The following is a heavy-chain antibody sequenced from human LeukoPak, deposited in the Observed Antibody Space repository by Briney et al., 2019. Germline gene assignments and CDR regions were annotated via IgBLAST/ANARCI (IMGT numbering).Heavy chain of an antibody. CDR2: IRSDGVEK. CDR3: AREFTGYGNTDY. Sequence: GGSLRLSCTAAGFSLSMYWMSWVRQAPGKGLEWVANIRSDGVEKYYVDSVRGRFTISTDTAKNTLYLQINSLRADGTAVYCCAREFTGYGNTDYWGQGTLVTVSS. V-gene: IGHV3-7*03. J-gene: IGHJ4*02. D-gene: IGHD5-12*01. CDR1: GFSLSMYW.